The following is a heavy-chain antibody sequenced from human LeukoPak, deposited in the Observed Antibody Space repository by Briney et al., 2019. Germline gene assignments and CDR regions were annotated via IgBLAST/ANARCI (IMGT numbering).Heavy chain of an antibody. Sequence: ASVKVSCKASGGTFSSYAISWVRQAPGQGLEWMGIINPSGGSTSYAQKFQGRVTMTRDTSTSTVYMELSSLRSEDTAVYYCASQIPRRLPGTFDIWGQGTMVTVSS. D-gene: IGHD2-15*01. CDR3: ASQIPRRLPGTFDI. J-gene: IGHJ3*02. CDR2: INPSGGST. V-gene: IGHV1-46*01. CDR1: GGTFSSYA.